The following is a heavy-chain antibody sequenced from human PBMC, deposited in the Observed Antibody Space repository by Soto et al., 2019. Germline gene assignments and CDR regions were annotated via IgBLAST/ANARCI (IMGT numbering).Heavy chain of an antibody. Sequence: HPGGSLRLSCTASGFTFGDYAMSWFRQAPGKGQEWVGFIRSKAYGGTTEYAASVKGRFTISRDDSKSIAYLQMNSLKTEDTAVYYCTRLSEYQLLYYYGMDVWGQGTTVTSP. V-gene: IGHV3-49*03. CDR1: GFTFGDYA. CDR3: TRLSEYQLLYYYGMDV. J-gene: IGHJ6*02. D-gene: IGHD2-2*01. CDR2: IRSKAYGGTT.